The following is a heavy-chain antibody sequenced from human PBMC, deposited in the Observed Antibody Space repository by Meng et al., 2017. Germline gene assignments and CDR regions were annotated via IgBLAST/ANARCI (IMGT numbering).Heavy chain of an antibody. Sequence: EVTVVEAGGGLVQSAGSLRLSCTASGFTFRNYWMHWVRQAPGKGLVWVSRIKPDGTMTVYADSVKGRFTISRDNAKNTLYLQMNSLRSDDTAVYYCARSDWFDPWGQGTVVTVSS. CDR3: ARSDWFDP. CDR1: GFTFRNYW. CDR2: IKPDGTMT. J-gene: IGHJ5*02. V-gene: IGHV3-74*01.